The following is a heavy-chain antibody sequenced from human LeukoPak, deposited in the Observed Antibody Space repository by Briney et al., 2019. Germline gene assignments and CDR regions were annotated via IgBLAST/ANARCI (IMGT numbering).Heavy chain of an antibody. V-gene: IGHV4-59*01. CDR2: IYYSGST. CDR1: GGSISSYY. Sequence: SETLSLTCTVSGGSISSYYWSWIRQPPGKGLEWIGYIYYSGSTNYNPSLKSRVTISVDTSKNQFSLKLSSVTAADTAVYYCARGLQDIVVVVAASPYYYYYMDVWGKGTTATVSS. CDR3: ARGLQDIVVVVAASPYYYYYMDV. J-gene: IGHJ6*03. D-gene: IGHD2-15*01.